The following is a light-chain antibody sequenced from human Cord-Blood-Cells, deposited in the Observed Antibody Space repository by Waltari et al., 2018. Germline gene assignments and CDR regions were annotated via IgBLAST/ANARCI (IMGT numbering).Light chain of an antibody. Sequence: QSALTQPASVSGSPGQSITISCTGTSSDVGGYNYVSWYQQHPGKAPKLMIYDVSNRPSGVSNRFAGSKSGNTASLTISGLQADDEADYYCRSYTSSSTCVFGGGTKLTVL. CDR3: RSYTSSSTCV. J-gene: IGLJ3*02. CDR2: DVS. CDR1: SSDVGGYNY. V-gene: IGLV2-14*03.